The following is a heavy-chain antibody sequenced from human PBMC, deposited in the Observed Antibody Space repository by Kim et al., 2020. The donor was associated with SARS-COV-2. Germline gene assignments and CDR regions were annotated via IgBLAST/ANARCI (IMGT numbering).Heavy chain of an antibody. CDR1: GFMFSSYV. CDR3: VKHIAGAEYYLDY. J-gene: IGHJ4*02. V-gene: IGHV3-64D*06. D-gene: IGHD6-13*01. Sequence: GGSLRLSCSASGFMFSSYVMYWVRQAPGKGLEFVSAISSSGVNTHYVDSVKGRFTISRDNSKNTLYLQLSSLRAEDTAVYYCVKHIAGAEYYLDYWGQGTLVTVSS. CDR2: ISSSGVNT.